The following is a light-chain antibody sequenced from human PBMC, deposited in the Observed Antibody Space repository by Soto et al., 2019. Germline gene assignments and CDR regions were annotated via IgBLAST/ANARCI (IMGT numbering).Light chain of an antibody. V-gene: IGKV1-27*01. CDR3: QTFDTAPFT. Sequence: DHQMTQSPSSLSASVGDRVTITCRASQDIDTYLAWYQQKPGKPPKILIYAASTLQSRVPSRFSGSGSGTDFTLTISSLQPEDVATYYCQTFDTAPFTFGQGTKLEIK. CDR1: QDIDTY. CDR2: AAS. J-gene: IGKJ2*01.